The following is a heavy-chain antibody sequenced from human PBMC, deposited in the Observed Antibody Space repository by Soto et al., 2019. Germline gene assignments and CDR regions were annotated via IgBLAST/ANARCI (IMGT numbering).Heavy chain of an antibody. V-gene: IGHV3-74*01. Sequence: GGSLRLSCAASGFTFSSYWMHWVRQAPGKGLVWVSRINSDGSSTSYADSVKGQFTISRDNAKNTLYLQMNSLRAEDTAVYYCSLWSLAFDYWGQGTLVTVSS. J-gene: IGHJ4*02. D-gene: IGHD3-10*01. CDR1: GFTFSSYW. CDR3: SLWSLAFDY. CDR2: INSDGSST.